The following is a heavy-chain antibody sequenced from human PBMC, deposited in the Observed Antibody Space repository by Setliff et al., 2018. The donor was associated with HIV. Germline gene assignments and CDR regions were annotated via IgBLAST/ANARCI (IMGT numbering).Heavy chain of an antibody. D-gene: IGHD6-13*01. Sequence: PSETLSLTCAVSGFSVTSDFFWGWIRQAPGKGLEWIGSVRHGGGTYYNPSLNSRVTMSVDTSTNVFSLKVNSVTAADTALYYCTRDRSSWSGGPNDAFDVWGQGTMVTVSS. CDR1: GFSVTSDFF. CDR2: VRHGGGT. V-gene: IGHV4-38-2*02. CDR3: TRDRSSWSGGPNDAFDV. J-gene: IGHJ3*01.